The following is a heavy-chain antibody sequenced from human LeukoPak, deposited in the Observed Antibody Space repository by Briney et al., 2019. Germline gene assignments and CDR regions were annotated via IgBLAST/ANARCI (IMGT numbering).Heavy chain of an antibody. V-gene: IGHV3-30*02. CDR2: ITKDGRNK. CDR3: AKDLDSSSWQPGGY. J-gene: IGHJ4*02. D-gene: IGHD6-13*01. CDR1: GFTFGSYG. Sequence: PGGSLRLSCVASGFTFGSYGLHWVRQAPGKGLEWMTFITKDGRNKYYADSVKGRFTISRDNSKNTPYLQMNSLRAEDTAVYYCAKDLDSSSWQPGGYWGQGTLVTVSS.